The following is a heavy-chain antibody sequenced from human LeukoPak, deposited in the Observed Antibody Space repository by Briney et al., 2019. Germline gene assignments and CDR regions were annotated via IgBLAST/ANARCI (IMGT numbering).Heavy chain of an antibody. V-gene: IGHV3-33*01. CDR3: ARGSSSWDSYFSYMDV. J-gene: IGHJ6*03. CDR1: GFTFSSYG. Sequence: PGRSLRLSCAASGFTFSSYGMHWVRQAPGKGLEWVAVIWYDGSNKYYADSVKGRFTISRDNSKNTLYLQMNSLRAEDTAVYYCARGSSSWDSYFSYMDVWGKGTTVTVSS. CDR2: IWYDGSNK. D-gene: IGHD6-6*01.